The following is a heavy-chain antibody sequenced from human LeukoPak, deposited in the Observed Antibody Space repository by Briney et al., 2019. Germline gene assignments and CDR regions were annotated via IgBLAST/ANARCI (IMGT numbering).Heavy chain of an antibody. Sequence: PSETLSLTCTVSGGSISSYYWSWIRQPPGKGLEWIGYIYYSGSTNYNPSLKSRVTISVDTSKNQFSLKLSSVTAADTAVYYCARSDKMDTAMAPFDYWGQGTLVTVSS. D-gene: IGHD5-18*01. J-gene: IGHJ4*02. CDR1: GGSISSYY. V-gene: IGHV4-59*08. CDR3: ARSDKMDTAMAPFDY. CDR2: IYYSGST.